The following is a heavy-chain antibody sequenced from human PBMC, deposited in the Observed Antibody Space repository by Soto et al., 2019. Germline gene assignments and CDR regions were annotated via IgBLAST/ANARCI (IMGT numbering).Heavy chain of an antibody. CDR3: ARGLWSFDY. J-gene: IGHJ4*02. Sequence: QVQLVESGGGVVQPGRSLRLSCAASGFTFSSYGMHWVRQAPGKGLEWVAVIWYDGSNTYYADSVKGRFTISRDNSKNTLYLQMNSLRAEDTSVYYCARGLWSFDYWGRGTLVTVSS. V-gene: IGHV3-33*01. CDR1: GFTFSSYG. CDR2: IWYDGSNT. D-gene: IGHD5-18*01.